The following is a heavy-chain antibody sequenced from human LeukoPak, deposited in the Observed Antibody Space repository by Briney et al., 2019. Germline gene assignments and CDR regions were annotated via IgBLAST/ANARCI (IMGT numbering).Heavy chain of an antibody. D-gene: IGHD4-23*01. V-gene: IGHV4-59*12. J-gene: IGHJ4*02. Sequence: PSETLSLTCTVSGGSISSYYWSWNRQPPGKGLEWIGYIYYSGSTNYNPSLKSRVTISVDTSKNQFSLKLSSVTAADAAVYYCARPRWGSPYAFDYWGQGTLVTVSS. CDR1: GGSISSYY. CDR2: IYYSGST. CDR3: ARPRWGSPYAFDY.